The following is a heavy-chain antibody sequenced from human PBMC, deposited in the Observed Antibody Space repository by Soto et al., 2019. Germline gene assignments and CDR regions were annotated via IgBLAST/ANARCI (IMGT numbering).Heavy chain of an antibody. CDR1: GYTFIGFS. D-gene: IGHD2-15*01. CDR3: SKGRWTVGHCSGGSCYDGMDG. CDR2: INPKNGDT. V-gene: IGHV1-2*02. Sequence: QVQLVQSGPEVKKPGASVKVSCESSGYTFIGFSLHWVRQAPGQGLEWMGWINPKNGDTYYAQKFQGRVTMTRDTSINTVYMELNSLKSDDKAVYYWSKGRWTVGHCSGGSCYDGMDGWGQGTTVTVSS. J-gene: IGHJ6*02.